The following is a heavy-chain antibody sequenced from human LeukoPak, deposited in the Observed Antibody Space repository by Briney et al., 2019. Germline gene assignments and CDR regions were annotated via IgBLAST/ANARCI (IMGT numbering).Heavy chain of an antibody. Sequence: IPSETLSLTCTVSGGSISSYYWSWIRQPAGKGLEWIGYIYYSGSTNYNPSLKSRVTISVDTSKNQFSLKLSSVTAADTAVYYCARGKVVAGYSSGWYEGWGQGTLVTVSS. D-gene: IGHD6-19*01. CDR3: ARGKVVAGYSSGWYEG. V-gene: IGHV4-59*12. CDR2: IYYSGST. J-gene: IGHJ4*02. CDR1: GGSISSYY.